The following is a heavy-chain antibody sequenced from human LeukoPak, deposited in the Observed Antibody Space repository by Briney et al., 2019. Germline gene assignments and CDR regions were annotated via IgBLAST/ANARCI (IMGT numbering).Heavy chain of an antibody. CDR1: GFTFSSYW. D-gene: IGHD1-26*01. J-gene: IGHJ4*02. CDR3: AREASGSHDY. Sequence: GGSLRLSCAASGFTFSSYWIHWARQAPGEGLAWVSRINGDGSSLGYADSVKGRFTISRDNAKNTLYLQMNSLRAEDTGVYYCAREASGSHDYWGQGTLVTVSS. V-gene: IGHV3-74*01. CDR2: INGDGSSL.